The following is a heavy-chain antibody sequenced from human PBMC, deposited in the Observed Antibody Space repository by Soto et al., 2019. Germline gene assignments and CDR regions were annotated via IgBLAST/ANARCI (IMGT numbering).Heavy chain of an antibody. V-gene: IGHV4-38-2*01. J-gene: IGHJ6*02. CDR2: IYHSGST. D-gene: IGHD2-2*01. CDR1: GYSISSGYY. Sequence: SETLSLTCAVSGYSISSGYYWGWIRQPPGKGLEWIGSIYHSGSTYYNPSLKSRVTISVDTSKNQFSLKLSSVTAADTAVYYCAKSHGGSAAIYYYHYVMDVWGQGTTVTVSS. CDR3: AKSHGGSAAIYYYHYVMDV.